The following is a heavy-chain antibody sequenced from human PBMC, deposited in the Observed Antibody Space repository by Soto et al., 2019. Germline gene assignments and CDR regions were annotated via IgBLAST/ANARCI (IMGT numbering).Heavy chain of an antibody. J-gene: IGHJ6*02. Sequence: ASVKVSFKASGYTFTRYYMHWLRQAPGQGLEWMGIINPSGGSTSYAQKFQGRVTMTRDTSTSTVYMELSSLRSEDTAVYYCAREYCSSTSCLYGMDVWGQGTTVTVSS. CDR2: INPSGGST. CDR3: AREYCSSTSCLYGMDV. CDR1: GYTFTRYY. D-gene: IGHD2-2*01. V-gene: IGHV1-46*01.